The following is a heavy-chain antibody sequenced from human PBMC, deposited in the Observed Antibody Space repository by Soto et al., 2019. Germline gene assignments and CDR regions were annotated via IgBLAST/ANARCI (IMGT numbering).Heavy chain of an antibody. V-gene: IGHV3-9*01. CDR2: ISWNSGSI. Sequence: EVQLVESGGGLVQPGRSLRLSCAASGFTFDDYAMHWVRQAPGKGLEWVSGISWNSGSIGYADSVKGRFTISRDNAKNSLYLQMNSLRAEDTALYYCAKYGLYSSSSTSNWFDPWGQGTLVTVSS. J-gene: IGHJ5*02. CDR3: AKYGLYSSSSTSNWFDP. CDR1: GFTFDDYA. D-gene: IGHD6-6*01.